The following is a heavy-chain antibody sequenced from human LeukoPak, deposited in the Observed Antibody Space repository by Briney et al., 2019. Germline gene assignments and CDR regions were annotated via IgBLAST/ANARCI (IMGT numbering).Heavy chain of an antibody. D-gene: IGHD1-26*01. CDR2: MNPNSGNT. CDR1: GYTFTSYD. Sequence: ASVKVSCKASGYTFTSYDINWVRQATGQGLEWMGRMNPNSGNTGYAQKFQGRVTMTRDTSISTAYMELSSLRSEDTAVYYCARGRFRWELEIRDFDYWGQGTLVTVSS. V-gene: IGHV1-8*01. CDR3: ARGRFRWELEIRDFDY. J-gene: IGHJ4*02.